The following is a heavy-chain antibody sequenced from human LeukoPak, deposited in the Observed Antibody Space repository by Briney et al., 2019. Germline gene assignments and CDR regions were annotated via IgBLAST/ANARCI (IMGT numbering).Heavy chain of an antibody. Sequence: ASVKVSCKASGYTFSSYDINWVRQATGQGLEWMGWMNPNSGNTGYVQKFQGRVIMTRDTSISTAYMELSSLTSEDTAVYFCARDRVGVGGNGWENWGQGTLVTASS. CDR2: MNPNSGNT. CDR3: ARDRVGVGGNGWEN. V-gene: IGHV1-8*01. D-gene: IGHD6-19*01. J-gene: IGHJ4*02. CDR1: GYTFSSYD.